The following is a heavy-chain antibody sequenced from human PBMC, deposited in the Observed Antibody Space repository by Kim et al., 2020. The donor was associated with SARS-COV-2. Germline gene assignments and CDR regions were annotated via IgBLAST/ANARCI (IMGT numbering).Heavy chain of an antibody. CDR1: GGSISSSSYY. D-gene: IGHD1-1*01. CDR2: IYYSGST. Sequence: SETLSLTCTVSGGSISSSSYYWGWIRQPPGKGLEWIGSIYYSGSTYYNPSLKSRVTISVDTSKNQFSLKLSSVTAADTAVYYCARLAPFEVWNDVRGGFDYWGQGTLVTVSS. V-gene: IGHV4-39*01. CDR3: ARLAPFEVWNDVRGGFDY. J-gene: IGHJ4*02.